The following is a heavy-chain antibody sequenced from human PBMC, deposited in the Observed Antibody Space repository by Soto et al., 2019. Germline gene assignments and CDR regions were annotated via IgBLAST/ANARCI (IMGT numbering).Heavy chain of an antibody. CDR1: GFTFSSYA. Sequence: GSLRLSCAASGFTFSSYAMSWVRQAPGKGLEWVSAISGSGGSTYYADSVKGRFTISRDNSKNTLSLQMNSLRAADTAVYYCARLRPGGGVLYEYYYYYYMDVWGKGTTVTVSS. V-gene: IGHV3-23*01. CDR2: ISGSGGST. J-gene: IGHJ6*03. CDR3: ARLRPGGGVLYEYYYYYYMDV. D-gene: IGHD2-2*02.